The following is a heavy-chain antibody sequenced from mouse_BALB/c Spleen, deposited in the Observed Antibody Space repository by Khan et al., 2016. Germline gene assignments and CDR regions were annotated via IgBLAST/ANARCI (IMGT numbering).Heavy chain of an antibody. CDR1: GYNFTSYW. D-gene: IGHD1-1*01. CDR2: IYPGSGST. J-gene: IGHJ1*01. V-gene: IGHV1-55*01. CDR3: ARAALCDGSSYWDFDV. Sequence: QVQLKQSGAELVKPGTSVKLSCKASGYNFTSYWINWVKLRPGQGLEWIGDIYPGSGSTNYNEKFKSKATLTVDTSSSTAYMQLSSLASEDSALYDCARAALCDGSSYWDFDVWGAGTTVTVSS.